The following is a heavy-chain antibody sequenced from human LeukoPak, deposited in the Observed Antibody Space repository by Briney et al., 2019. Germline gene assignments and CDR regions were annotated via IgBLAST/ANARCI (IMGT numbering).Heavy chain of an antibody. CDR1: GYTFTSYA. D-gene: IGHD2-2*01. CDR3: ARDHCGTTSCNAFEI. V-gene: IGHV1-18*01. J-gene: IGHJ3*02. Sequence: ASVKVSCKAAGYTFTSYAISWVRQAPGQGLEWMGWLSTYNGKTNYAQKFQGRVIMTTETSASTVYMELNSLTSDDTAVYYCARDHCGTTSCNAFEIWGQGTMVTVSS. CDR2: LSTYNGKT.